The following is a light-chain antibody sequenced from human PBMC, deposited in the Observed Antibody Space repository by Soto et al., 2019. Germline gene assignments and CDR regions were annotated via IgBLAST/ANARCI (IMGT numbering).Light chain of an antibody. J-gene: IGLJ1*01. CDR1: SRDVGTYKY. CDR3: SSYTSSSTNV. V-gene: IGLV2-14*01. Sequence: QSVLTQPASVSGSPGQSITISCTGTSRDVGTYKYVSWYQLHPGKAPKLMVYEVSSRSSWVCNRFYGSKSGNTASLTISALQAEDEADYHCSSYTSSSTNVFGTGTKVTVL. CDR2: EVS.